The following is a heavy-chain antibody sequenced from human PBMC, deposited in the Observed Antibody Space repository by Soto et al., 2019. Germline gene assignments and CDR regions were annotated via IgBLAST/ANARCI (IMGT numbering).Heavy chain of an antibody. V-gene: IGHV3-11*01. D-gene: IGHD3-3*01. J-gene: IGHJ6*02. CDR3: ARADQMYYDFWTPAYYYGMDV. CDR2: ISSSGSTI. Sequence: QVQLVESGGGLVKPGGSLRLSCAASGFTFSDYYMSWIRQAPGKGLEWVSYISSSGSTIYYADSVKGRFTISRDNAKNSLYLQMNSLRAEDTAVYYCARADQMYYDFWTPAYYYGMDVWGQGTTVTVSS. CDR1: GFTFSDYY.